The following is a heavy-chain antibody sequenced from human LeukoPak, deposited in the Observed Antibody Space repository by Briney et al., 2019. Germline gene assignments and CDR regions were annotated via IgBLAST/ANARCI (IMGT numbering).Heavy chain of an antibody. CDR2: INHSGST. D-gene: IGHD5-24*01. CDR3: ATGLKQRWLQQPSVLDY. V-gene: IGHV4-34*01. J-gene: IGHJ4*02. Sequence: SETLSLTCAVYGGSFSGYYWSWIRQPPGKRLEWIGEINHSGSTNYNPSLKSRVTISVDTSKNQFSLKLSSVTAADTAVYYCATGLKQRWLQQPSVLDYWGQGTLVTVSS. CDR1: GGSFSGYY.